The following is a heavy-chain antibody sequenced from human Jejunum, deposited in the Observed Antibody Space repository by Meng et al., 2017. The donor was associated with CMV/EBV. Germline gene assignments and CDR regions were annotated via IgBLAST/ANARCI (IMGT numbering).Heavy chain of an antibody. CDR3: AKVPGSGYYGIDY. CDR1: GFAFSAYA. J-gene: IGHJ4*02. V-gene: IGHV3-23*03. D-gene: IGHD3-22*01. Sequence: SGFAFSAYACSWLPQAPGKGLEGVSIIYSGGSSTFYAGSVKGRFTISRDNSKNTLYLQMDSLRAEDTAIYYCAKVPGSGYYGIDYWGQGTLVTVSS. CDR2: IYSGGSST.